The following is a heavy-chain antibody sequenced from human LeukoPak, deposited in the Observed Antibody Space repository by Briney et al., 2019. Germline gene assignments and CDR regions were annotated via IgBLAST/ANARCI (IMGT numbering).Heavy chain of an antibody. D-gene: IGHD3-10*01. CDR1: GFTFSSYS. CDR2: ISSSSSYI. J-gene: IGHJ4*02. Sequence: GGSLRLSCAASGFTFSSYSMNWVRQTPGKGLEWVSSISSSSSYIYYADSVKGRFTISRDNAKNSLYLQMNSLRAEDTAVYYCARDLVTMVRGLLYWGQGTLVTVSS. CDR3: ARDLVTMVRGLLY. V-gene: IGHV3-21*01.